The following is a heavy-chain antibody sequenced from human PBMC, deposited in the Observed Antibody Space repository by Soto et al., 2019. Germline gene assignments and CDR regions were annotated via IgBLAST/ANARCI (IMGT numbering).Heavy chain of an antibody. D-gene: IGHD3-10*01. V-gene: IGHV4-59*08. J-gene: IGHJ4*02. Sequence: PSETLSLTCTVSGGSFSPNYWSWIRQPPGKGPEWVGYIYYDGTARHNPSLKSRVTISLETSRSQFSLRLTSVTAADTAVYYCARHFVAVVIKGWGYWGQGKLVTVSS. CDR3: ARHFVAVVIKGWGY. CDR1: GGSFSPNY. CDR2: IYYDGTA.